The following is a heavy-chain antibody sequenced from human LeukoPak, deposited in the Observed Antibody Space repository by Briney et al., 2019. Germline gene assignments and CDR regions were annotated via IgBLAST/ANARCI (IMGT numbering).Heavy chain of an antibody. D-gene: IGHD6-19*01. CDR2: IYYRVNT. CDR1: GGSLSSSRYY. V-gene: IGHV4-39*01. Sequence: SETLSLTCTLSGGSLSSSRYYWGWIRQPPGKGLQWIGSIYYRVNTYYNPSLKSRVTISVDTSKNQFSLNLTSVTAADTAVYYCATITNQWLDPFDFWGQGTLVTVSS. J-gene: IGHJ4*02. CDR3: ATITNQWLDPFDF.